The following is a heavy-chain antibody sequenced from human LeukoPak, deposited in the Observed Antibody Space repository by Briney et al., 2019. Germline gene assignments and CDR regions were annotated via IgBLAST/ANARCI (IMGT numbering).Heavy chain of an antibody. CDR3: ARVRSGWYDDY. Sequence: GSLRLSCAASGFTFSAYSMSWVRQAPGKGLEWVSFIGPTSDIVFYADSVKGRFTISRDNAKNSLYLQVNSLRDEDTAVYYCARVRSGWYDDYWGQGTLVTVSS. V-gene: IGHV3-48*02. D-gene: IGHD6-19*01. J-gene: IGHJ4*02. CDR2: IGPTSDIV. CDR1: GFTFSAYS.